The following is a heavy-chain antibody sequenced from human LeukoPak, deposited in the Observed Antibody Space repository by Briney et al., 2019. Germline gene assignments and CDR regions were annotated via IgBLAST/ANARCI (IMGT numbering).Heavy chain of an antibody. D-gene: IGHD2-21*02. CDR2: IVVGSGNT. Sequence: SVKVSCKASGFTFTSSAVQWVRQARGQRLEWIGWIVVGSGNTNYAQKSQERVTITRDMSTSTAYMELSSLRSEDTAVYYCAASLPSGANGDCGYWGQGTLVTVSS. CDR1: GFTFTSSA. V-gene: IGHV1-58*01. J-gene: IGHJ4*02. CDR3: AASLPSGANGDCGY.